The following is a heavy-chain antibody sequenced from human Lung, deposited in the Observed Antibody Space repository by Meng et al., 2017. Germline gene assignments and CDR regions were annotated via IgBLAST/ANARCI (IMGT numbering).Heavy chain of an antibody. CDR2: IYNSGST. CDR3: ARGQKGYFDL. CDR1: GGSISSSNYY. V-gene: IGHV4-30-4*01. J-gene: IGHJ2*01. Sequence: QGKRQGSGPGLVKPSQTLSLPGTGLGGSISSSNYYWSWIRQPPGKGLEWSGHIYNSGSTYYNPSLKSRITISVDTSKNQFSLKLSSVTAADTAVYYCARGQKGYFDLWGRGTLVTVSS.